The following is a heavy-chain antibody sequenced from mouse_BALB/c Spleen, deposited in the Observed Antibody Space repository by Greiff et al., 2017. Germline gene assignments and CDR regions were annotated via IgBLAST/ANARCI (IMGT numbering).Heavy chain of an antibody. J-gene: IGHJ4*01. D-gene: IGHD1-1*01. CDR3: ARHHYYGSSYDAMDY. V-gene: IGHV5-6*01. CDR2: ISSGGSYT. Sequence: EVQLVESGGDLVKPGGSLKLSCAASGFTFSSYGMSWVRQTPDKRLEWVATISSGGSYTYYPDSVKGRFTISRDNAKNTLYLQMSSLKSEDTAMYYCARHHYYGSSYDAMDYWGQGTSVTVSS. CDR1: GFTFSSYG.